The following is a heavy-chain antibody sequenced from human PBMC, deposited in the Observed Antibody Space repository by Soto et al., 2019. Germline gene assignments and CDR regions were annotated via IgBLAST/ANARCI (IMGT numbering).Heavy chain of an antibody. CDR1: GGSISSSNW. J-gene: IGHJ4*02. CDR2: IYHSGST. D-gene: IGHD2-15*01. Sequence: SETLSLTCAVSGGSISSSNWWSWVRQPPGKGLEWIGEIYHSGSTNYNPSLKSRVTISVDKSKNQFSLKLSSVTAADTAVYYCATCSGGSCYPSYWGQGTLVTVSS. V-gene: IGHV4-4*02. CDR3: ATCSGGSCYPSY.